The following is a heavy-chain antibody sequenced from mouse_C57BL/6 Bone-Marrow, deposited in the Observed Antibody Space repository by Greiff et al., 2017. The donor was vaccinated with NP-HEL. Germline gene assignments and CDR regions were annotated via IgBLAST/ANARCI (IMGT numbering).Heavy chain of an antibody. D-gene: IGHD1-1*01. CDR2: ISDGGSYT. V-gene: IGHV5-4*01. CDR1: GFTFSSYA. Sequence: EVHLVESGGGLVKPGGSLKLSCAASGFTFSSYAMSWVRQTPEKRLEWVATISDGGSYTYYPDNVKGRFTISRDNAKNNLYLQMSHLKSEDTAMYYCARDKYYGSRKGLDYWGQGTTLTVSS. J-gene: IGHJ2*01. CDR3: ARDKYYGSRKGLDY.